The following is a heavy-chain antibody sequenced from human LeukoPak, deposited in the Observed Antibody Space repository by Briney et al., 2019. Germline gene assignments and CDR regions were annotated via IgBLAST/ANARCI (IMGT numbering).Heavy chain of an antibody. D-gene: IGHD3-22*01. V-gene: IGHV4-38-2*01. J-gene: IGHJ4*02. Sequence: PSETLSLTCAVSGYSISSGYYWGWIRQSPGQGLEWIGSIDRSGNRYYNPSLKSRVTLSVDTSENQFSLQLSSVTAADRALYYCARSGDYIKEGFDYWGQGTLVTVSS. CDR2: IDRSGNR. CDR3: ARSGDYIKEGFDY. CDR1: GYSISSGYY.